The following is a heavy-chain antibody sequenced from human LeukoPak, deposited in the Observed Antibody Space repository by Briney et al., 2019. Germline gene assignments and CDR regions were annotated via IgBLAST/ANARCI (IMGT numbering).Heavy chain of an antibody. D-gene: IGHD3-10*01. V-gene: IGHV4-39*01. J-gene: IGHJ5*02. CDR1: YY. Sequence: YYWGWIXXXPGKGLEWIGSIYDSGSTYYNPSLKSRFTISVDTSKNQFSLKLNSVTAADTAVYYCARHYGPWGQGTLVTVSS. CDR2: IYDSGST. CDR3: ARHYGP.